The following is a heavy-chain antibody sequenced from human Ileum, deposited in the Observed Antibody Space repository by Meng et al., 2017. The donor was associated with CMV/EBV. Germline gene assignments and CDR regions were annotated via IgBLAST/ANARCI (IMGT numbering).Heavy chain of an antibody. J-gene: IGHJ5*02. CDR3: ARAAARGVPVDL. Sequence: HLPESAPRLLQPSETLSLTSPLTGGSLTSYNWTWIRQPAGKGLEWIGRIHPTGTTDDNPSLRSRVSMSLDKSKNQFSLKLTSVTAADTAVYYCARAAARGVPVDLWGQGTLVTVSS. D-gene: IGHD3-10*01. CDR2: IHPTGTT. CDR1: GGSLTSYN. V-gene: IGHV4-4*07.